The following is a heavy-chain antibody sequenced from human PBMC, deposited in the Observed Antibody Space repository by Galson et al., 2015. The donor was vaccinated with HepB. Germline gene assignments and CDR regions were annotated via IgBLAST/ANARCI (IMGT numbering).Heavy chain of an antibody. CDR1: GYTFTNYA. V-gene: IGHV7-4-1*02. Sequence: SVKVSCKASGYTFTNYAMNWARQAPGQGLEWMGWINTNTGNPTYAQGFTGRFVFSLDTSVSTAYLQISSLKAEDTAVYYCARGVLWFGSYYYYYYGMDVWGQGTTVTVSS. CDR2: INTNTGNP. CDR3: ARGVLWFGSYYYYYYGMDV. D-gene: IGHD3-10*01. J-gene: IGHJ6*02.